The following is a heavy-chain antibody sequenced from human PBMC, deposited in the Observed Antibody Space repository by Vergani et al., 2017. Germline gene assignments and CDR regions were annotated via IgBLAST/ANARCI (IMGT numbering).Heavy chain of an antibody. CDR1: GFTFSSYS. Sequence: EVQLVESGGGLVQPGGSLRLSCAASGFTFSSYSMNWVRQAPGKGLEWVSYISSSSSTIYYADSVKGRFTISRDNAKNSLYLQMNSLRDEDTAVYYCARDYPKWELQGYFDYWGQGTLVTVSS. CDR3: ARDYPKWELQGYFDY. J-gene: IGHJ4*02. CDR2: ISSSSSTI. D-gene: IGHD1-26*01. V-gene: IGHV3-48*02.